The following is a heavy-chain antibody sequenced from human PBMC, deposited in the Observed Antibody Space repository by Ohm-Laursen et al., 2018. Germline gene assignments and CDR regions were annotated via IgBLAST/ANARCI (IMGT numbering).Heavy chain of an antibody. CDR2: INHSGST. Sequence: SQTLSFTCAVYGGSFSGYYWSWIRQPPGKGLEWIGEINHSGSTNYNPSLKSRVTISVDTSKNQFSLKLSSVTAADTAVYYCARHCTNGVCPWGQGTMVTVSS. V-gene: IGHV4-34*01. D-gene: IGHD2-8*01. J-gene: IGHJ3*01. CDR3: ARHCTNGVCP. CDR1: GGSFSGYY.